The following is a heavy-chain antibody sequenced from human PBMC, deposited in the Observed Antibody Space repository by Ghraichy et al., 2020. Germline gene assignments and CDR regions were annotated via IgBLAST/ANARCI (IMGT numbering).Heavy chain of an antibody. D-gene: IGHD2-8*01. J-gene: IGHJ2*01. CDR2: IYPDDSDT. V-gene: IGHV5-51*01. Sequence: GESLNISCKASAYSFSGYWIAWVRQMPGKGLEWMGIIYPDDSDTRYSPSFQGQVTISADRSISTAYLQWSRLKASDTAIFYCARRPYCRNAICHKNVGACYFDLCGRASLVTVSS. CDR3: ARRPYCRNAICHKNVGACYFDL. CDR1: AYSFSGYW.